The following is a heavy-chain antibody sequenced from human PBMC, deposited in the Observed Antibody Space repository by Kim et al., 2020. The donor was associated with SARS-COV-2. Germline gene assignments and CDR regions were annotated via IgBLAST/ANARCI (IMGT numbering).Heavy chain of an antibody. CDR2: MFINGNT. CDR3: ARGLALNGGYDWGLDY. V-gene: IGHV4-4*07. CDR1: GGSISGHY. J-gene: IGHJ4*02. Sequence: SETLSLTCSVSGGSISGHYWTWIRQPAGKGLEWIGRMFINGNTDYNPSLKSRVIMSLDWSRNQFSLKLSSVTAADTALYYCARGLALNGGYDWGLDYWGRGPLVTVTA. D-gene: IGHD5-12*01.